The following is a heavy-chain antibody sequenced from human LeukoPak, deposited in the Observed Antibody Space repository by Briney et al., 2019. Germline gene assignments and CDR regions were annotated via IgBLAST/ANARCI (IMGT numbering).Heavy chain of an antibody. J-gene: IGHJ5*02. CDR1: GGSISSSNW. CDR2: IYHSGST. D-gene: IGHD4-23*01. Sequence: SGTLSLTCAVSGGSISSSNWWSWVRQPPGKGLEWIGEIYHSGSTNYNPSLKSRVTISVDKSKNQFSLKLSSVTAADTAVYYCARVTGGNPPWFDPWGQGTLVTVSS. CDR3: ARVTGGNPPWFDP. V-gene: IGHV4-4*02.